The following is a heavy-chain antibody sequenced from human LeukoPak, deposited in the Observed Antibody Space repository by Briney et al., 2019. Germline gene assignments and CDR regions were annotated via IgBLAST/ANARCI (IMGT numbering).Heavy chain of an antibody. D-gene: IGHD3-22*01. Sequence: GGSLRLSCAASGFTFSSYGVHWVRQAPGKGLEWVAVISYDGSNKYYADSVKGRFTISRDNSKNTLYLQMNSLRAEDTAVYYCAKVSPDYYDSSGYYWRGAFDIWGQGTMVTVSS. J-gene: IGHJ3*02. CDR3: AKVSPDYYDSSGYYWRGAFDI. V-gene: IGHV3-30*18. CDR1: GFTFSSYG. CDR2: ISYDGSNK.